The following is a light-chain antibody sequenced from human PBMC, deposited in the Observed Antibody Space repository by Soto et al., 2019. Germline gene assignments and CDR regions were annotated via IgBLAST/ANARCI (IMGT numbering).Light chain of an antibody. V-gene: IGLV2-14*03. CDR2: DVN. CDR3: SSYTVIITPVYV. Sequence: QSALTQPASVSGSPGQSITISCTGTSSDVGGYNYVSWYQQHPGKAPKLLIYDVNNRPSGVSNRFSGSKSGNTASLTISGLQAEDEADYYCSSYTVIITPVYVSGTGTKLTVL. J-gene: IGLJ1*01. CDR1: SSDVGGYNY.